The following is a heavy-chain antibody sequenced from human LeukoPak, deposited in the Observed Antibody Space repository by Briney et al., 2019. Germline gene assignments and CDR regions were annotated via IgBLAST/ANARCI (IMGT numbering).Heavy chain of an antibody. J-gene: IGHJ4*02. CDR2: IYYSGST. CDR1: GGSISSSSCY. Sequence: SETLSLTCTVSGGSISSSSCYWGWIRQPPGKGLEWIGSIYYSGSTYYNPSLKSRVTISVDTSKNQFSLKLSSVTAADTAVYYCARDQYDFWSGYPYYFDYWGQGTLVTVSS. CDR3: ARDQYDFWSGYPYYFDY. V-gene: IGHV4-39*02. D-gene: IGHD3-3*01.